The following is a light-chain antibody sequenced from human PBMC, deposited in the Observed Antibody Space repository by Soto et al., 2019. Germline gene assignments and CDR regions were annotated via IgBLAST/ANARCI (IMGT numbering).Light chain of an antibody. J-gene: IGLJ2*01. CDR2: ETN. CDR1: SSNIGNKY. Sequence: QSVLTQPPSVSAAPGQKVTISCSGSSSNIGNKYVSWYQQLPGTAPKLLIYETNKRPSGIPDRFSGSKSGTSATLGITGLQTGDEADYYCGTWDSSLSANVVFGGGTKLTVL. V-gene: IGLV1-51*02. CDR3: GTWDSSLSANVV.